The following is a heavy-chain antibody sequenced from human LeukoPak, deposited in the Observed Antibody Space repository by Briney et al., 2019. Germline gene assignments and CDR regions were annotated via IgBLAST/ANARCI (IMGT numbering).Heavy chain of an antibody. V-gene: IGHV3-66*01. Sequence: GGSLRLSCAASGFTVSSNYMSWVRQAPGKGLEWVSVIYSGGSTYYADSVKGRFTISRDNSKNTLYLQMNSLRAEDTAVYYCAGGYDSSGYYFGGSDYWGQGTLVTVSS. J-gene: IGHJ4*02. D-gene: IGHD3-22*01. CDR1: GFTVSSNY. CDR2: IYSGGST. CDR3: AGGYDSSGYYFGGSDY.